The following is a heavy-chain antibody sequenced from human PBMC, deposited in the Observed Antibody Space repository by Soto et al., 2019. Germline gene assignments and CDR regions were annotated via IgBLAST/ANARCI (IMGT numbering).Heavy chain of an antibody. D-gene: IGHD3-22*01. V-gene: IGHV1-3*05. CDR1: GYTFTSYA. CDR2: INAGNGNT. Sequence: QVQLVQAGAEEKKPGASVKVSCNASGYTFTSYAMHWVRQAPGQRLEWMGWINAGNGNTKYSKKFQGRVTITRDTSASTAYMELISLRSEDTAVYYCARRINMIPFDFCGQGKMVTDSS. J-gene: IGHJ3*01. CDR3: ARRINMIPFDF.